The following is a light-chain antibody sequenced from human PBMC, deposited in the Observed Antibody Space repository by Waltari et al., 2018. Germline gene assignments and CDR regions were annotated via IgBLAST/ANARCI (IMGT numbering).Light chain of an antibody. J-gene: IGLJ2*01. CDR2: KDS. Sequence: SYDLTHPPSVSVYPGQTARITCSGDAFPRLYAYWYQQKPGQAPVLLIYKDSERPSGIPERFSGSSSGTTVTLTISGVQAEDEADYYCQSADTNFADHVAFGGGTQLTVL. CDR1: AFPRLY. V-gene: IGLV3-25*03. CDR3: QSADTNFADHVA.